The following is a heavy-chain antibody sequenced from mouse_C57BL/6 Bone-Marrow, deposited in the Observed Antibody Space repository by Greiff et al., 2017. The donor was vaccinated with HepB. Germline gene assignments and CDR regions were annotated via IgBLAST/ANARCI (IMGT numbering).Heavy chain of an antibody. CDR2: IFPGSGST. J-gene: IGHJ2*01. Sequence: QVQLKQSGPELVKPGASVKISCKASGYTFTDYYINWVKQRPGQGLEWIGWIFPGSGSTYYNEKFKGKATLTVDKSSSTAYMLLSSLTSEDSAVYFCARLDYYGSSDYFDYWGQGTTLTVSS. CDR3: ARLDYYGSSDYFDY. V-gene: IGHV1-75*01. D-gene: IGHD1-1*01. CDR1: GYTFTDYY.